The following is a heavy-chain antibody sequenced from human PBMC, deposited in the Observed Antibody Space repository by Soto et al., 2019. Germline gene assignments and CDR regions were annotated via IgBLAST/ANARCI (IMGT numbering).Heavy chain of an antibody. J-gene: IGHJ5*02. CDR1: GGSISSGGYY. V-gene: IGHV4-31*03. D-gene: IGHD2-21*02. CDR3: ARAAVVTPRVSSGWFDP. CDR2: IYYSGST. Sequence: QVQLQESGPGLVKPSQTLSLTCTVSGGSISSGGYYWSWIRQHPGKGLEWIGYIYYSGSTYYNPSLKSRVTISVDTSKNQCSLKLSSVTAADTAVYYCARAAVVTPRVSSGWFDPWGQGTLVTVSS.